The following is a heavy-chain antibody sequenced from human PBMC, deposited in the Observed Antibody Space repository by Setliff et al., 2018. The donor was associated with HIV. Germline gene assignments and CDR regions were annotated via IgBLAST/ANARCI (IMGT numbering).Heavy chain of an antibody. Sequence: GGSLRLSCAASGFTFSTNWMHWVRQGPGKGLVWVSRSNEDGSFTSYADSVKGRFTISRDNAKNSLFLQMNSLRAEDTAVYYCASIELAAMVPVDYWGQGTLVTVSS. J-gene: IGHJ4*02. D-gene: IGHD5-18*01. CDR3: ASIELAAMVPVDY. V-gene: IGHV3-74*03. CDR2: SNEDGSFT. CDR1: GFTFSTNW.